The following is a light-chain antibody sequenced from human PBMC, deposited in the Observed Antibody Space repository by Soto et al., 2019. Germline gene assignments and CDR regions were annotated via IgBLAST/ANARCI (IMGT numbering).Light chain of an antibody. CDR2: EVY. CDR3: AAWDDSLSGYV. J-gene: IGLJ1*01. CDR1: SSDVGIYNY. Sequence: QSVLTQPASVSGSPGQSITISCTGTSSDVGIYNYVSWYQQHPGKAPKLIICEVYNRPSGVSNRFSGSKSGNTASLTISGLRSEDEADYYCAAWDDSLSGYVFGTGTKVTVL. V-gene: IGLV2-14*01.